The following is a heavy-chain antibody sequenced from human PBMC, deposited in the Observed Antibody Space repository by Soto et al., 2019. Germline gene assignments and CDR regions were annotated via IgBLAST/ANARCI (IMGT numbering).Heavy chain of an antibody. CDR2: INHSGFT. J-gene: IGHJ4*02. CDR1: GGSFTGYY. V-gene: IGHV4-34*01. CDR3: ARGHGRFAH. Sequence: QLQLHQSGAGLLKPSETLSLTCDVSGGSFTGYYWSWIHQPPGKGLEWIGEINHSGFTNYNPSLTGRVTISLDTSKSQFSLKLKSLTAADTAFYFCARGHGRFAHWGQGTLVTVSS.